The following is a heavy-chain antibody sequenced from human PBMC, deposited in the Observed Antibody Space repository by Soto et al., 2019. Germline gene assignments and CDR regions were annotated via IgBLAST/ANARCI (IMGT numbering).Heavy chain of an antibody. CDR1: GGTFSSYA. D-gene: IGHD3-3*01. V-gene: IGHV1-69*01. CDR2: IIPIFGTA. CDR3: ARSQIGGTIFGVVTSPFDY. J-gene: IGHJ4*02. Sequence: QVQLVQSGAEVKKPGSSVKVSCKASGGTFSSYAISWVRQAPGQGLEWMGGIIPIFGTANYEQKFQGRVTITADESTSTAYMELSSLRSEDTAVYYCARSQIGGTIFGVVTSPFDYWGQATLVTVSS.